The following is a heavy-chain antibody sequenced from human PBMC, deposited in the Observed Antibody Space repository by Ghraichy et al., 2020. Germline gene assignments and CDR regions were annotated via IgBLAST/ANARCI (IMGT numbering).Heavy chain of an antibody. CDR3: ARTYYYGSGTQGWYFDL. V-gene: IGHV1-69*04. CDR1: GGTFSSYA. CDR2: IIPILGIA. J-gene: IGHJ2*01. Sequence: SVKVSCKASGGTFSSYAISWVRQAPGQGLEWMGRIIPILGIANYAQKFQGRVTITADKSTSTAYMELSSLRSEDTAVYYCARTYYYGSGTQGWYFDLWGRGTLVTVSS. D-gene: IGHD3-10*01.